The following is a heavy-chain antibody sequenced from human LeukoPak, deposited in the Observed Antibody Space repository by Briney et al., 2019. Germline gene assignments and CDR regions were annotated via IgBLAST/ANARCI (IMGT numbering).Heavy chain of an antibody. CDR2: TYYRSKWYN. J-gene: IGHJ3*02. CDR3: ARDSNGFEI. Sequence: SQTLSLTCAISGDSVSSNSVAWNWLKQSPSRGLEWLGRTYYRSKWYNDYAVSVKSRITINPDTSKNQFSLQLISVTPEDTGLYYCARDSNGFEIWGQGTMVTGSS. D-gene: IGHD6-13*01. V-gene: IGHV6-1*01. CDR1: GDSVSSNSVA.